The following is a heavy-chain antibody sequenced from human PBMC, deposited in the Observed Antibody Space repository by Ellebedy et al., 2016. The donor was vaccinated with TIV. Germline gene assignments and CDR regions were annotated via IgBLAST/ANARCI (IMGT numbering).Heavy chain of an antibody. Sequence: MPGGSLRLSCAVYGGSFDPSYWSWIRQPPGKGLEWMGEINHSGTTTYSPSLRSRATISLDTSKNELSLEVTSVTAADTAMYYCVWGSYYDYWGQGTLVSVSS. J-gene: IGHJ4*02. D-gene: IGHD3-16*01. CDR3: VWGSYYDY. CDR1: GGSFDPSY. CDR2: INHSGTT. V-gene: IGHV4-34*01.